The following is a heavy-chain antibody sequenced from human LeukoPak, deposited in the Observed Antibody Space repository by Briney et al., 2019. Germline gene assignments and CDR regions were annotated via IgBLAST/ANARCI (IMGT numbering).Heavy chain of an antibody. J-gene: IGHJ5*02. Sequence: SETLSLTCTVSGGSISSHYWSWLRQPPGKGLEWIGYIYYSGSTNYNPSLKSRVTISVDTSKNQFSLKLSSVTAADTAVYYCARGQGWNYEGDNWFDPWGQGTLVTVSS. CDR2: IYYSGST. D-gene: IGHD1-7*01. CDR3: ARGQGWNYEGDNWFDP. CDR1: GGSISSHY. V-gene: IGHV4-59*11.